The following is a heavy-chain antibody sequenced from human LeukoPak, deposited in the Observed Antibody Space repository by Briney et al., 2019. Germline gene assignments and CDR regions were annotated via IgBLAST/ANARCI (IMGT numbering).Heavy chain of an antibody. J-gene: IGHJ4*02. D-gene: IGHD1-1*01. CDR2: ISAYNGNT. CDR3: ARDLSGGATGTTSEGGY. CDR1: GYTFTSYG. Sequence: ASVKVSCKASGYTFTSYGISWVRQAPGQGLEWMGWISAYNGNTNYAQKFQGRVTITADESTSTAYMELSSLRSEDTAVYYCARDLSGGATGTTSEGGYWGQGTLVTVSS. V-gene: IGHV1-18*01.